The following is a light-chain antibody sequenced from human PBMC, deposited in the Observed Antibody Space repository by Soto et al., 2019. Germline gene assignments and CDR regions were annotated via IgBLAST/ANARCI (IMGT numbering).Light chain of an antibody. J-gene: IGLJ3*02. V-gene: IGLV2-8*01. CDR1: SSDVGDYNY. CDR2: EVS. Sequence: HSALTQPPSASGSPGQSVTISCTGTSSDVGDYNYVSWYQQHPGKAPKLMIYEVSKRPSGVPDRFSGSKSGNTASLTVSGLQAEDEADYYCSSYAGSNNWVFGGGTLLTVL. CDR3: SSYAGSNNWV.